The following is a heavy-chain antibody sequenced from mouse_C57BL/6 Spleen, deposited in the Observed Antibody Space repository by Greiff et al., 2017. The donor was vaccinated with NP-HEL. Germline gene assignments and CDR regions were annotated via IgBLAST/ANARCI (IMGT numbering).Heavy chain of an antibody. Sequence: QVQLQQSGAELARPGASVKLSCKASGYTFTSYGISWVKQSTGQGLEWIGEIYPRSGNTYYNEKFKGKATLTADKSSSTAYMELRSLTSEDSAVYFCARDYYGSSYDDWYFDVWGTGTTVTVSS. V-gene: IGHV1-81*01. CDR1: GYTFTSYG. D-gene: IGHD1-1*01. CDR3: ARDYYGSSYDDWYFDV. J-gene: IGHJ1*03. CDR2: IYPRSGNT.